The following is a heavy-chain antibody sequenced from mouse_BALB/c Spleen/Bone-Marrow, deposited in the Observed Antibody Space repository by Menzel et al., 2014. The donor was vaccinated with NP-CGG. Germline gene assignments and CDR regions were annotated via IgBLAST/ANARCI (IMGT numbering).Heavy chain of an antibody. Sequence: QVQLQQPGAELVRPGSSVKISCKSSGYSFSNYWMNWMKQRPGQGLEWIGQIYPGDGDTNYNGKFKGKATLTADKSSSTAYMQLSSLTSEDSAVYFCASRGDCSYAMDYWGQGTSVTASS. J-gene: IGHJ4*01. V-gene: IGHV1-80*01. CDR2: IYPGDGDT. CDR3: ASRGDCSYAMDY. CDR1: GYSFSNYW.